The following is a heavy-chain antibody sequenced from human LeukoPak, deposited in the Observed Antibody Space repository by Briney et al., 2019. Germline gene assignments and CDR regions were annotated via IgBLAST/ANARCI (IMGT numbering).Heavy chain of an antibody. CDR3: AKLAVAGTTGGFDY. D-gene: IGHD6-19*01. V-gene: IGHV3-23*01. Sequence: GGSLRLSCAASGFTFSSYAMSWVRQAPGKGLEWVSGISGSGGSTYYADSMKGRFTISRDNSKNTLYLQMNSLRAEDTAVYYCAKLAVAGTTGGFDYWGQGTLVTVSS. J-gene: IGHJ4*02. CDR2: ISGSGGST. CDR1: GFTFSSYA.